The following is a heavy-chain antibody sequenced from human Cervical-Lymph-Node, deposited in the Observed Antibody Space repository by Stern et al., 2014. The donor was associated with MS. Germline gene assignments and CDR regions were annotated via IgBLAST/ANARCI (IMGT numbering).Heavy chain of an antibody. Sequence: QVQLVQSGGEVKKPGASVKVSCKASGYNTTSYGFTWVRQAPGQGLEGMGWISAYNGNTNYAQKFQGRVTMTTDTSTSTAYMEVRSLRSDDTAVYYCATFISAAGTFNHWGQGTLVTVSS. V-gene: IGHV1-18*01. D-gene: IGHD6-13*01. CDR2: ISAYNGNT. CDR1: GYNTTSYG. J-gene: IGHJ4*02. CDR3: ATFISAAGTFNH.